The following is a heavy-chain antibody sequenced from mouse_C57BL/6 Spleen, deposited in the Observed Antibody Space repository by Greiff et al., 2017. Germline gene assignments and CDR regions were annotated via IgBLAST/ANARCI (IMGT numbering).Heavy chain of an antibody. CDR3: ARDYDYDRAMDY. CDR2: IYPGDGDT. V-gene: IGHV1-80*01. J-gene: IGHJ4*01. D-gene: IGHD2-4*01. CDR1: GYAFSSYW. Sequence: VKLVESGAELVKPGASVKISCKASGYAFSSYWMNWVKQRPGKGLEWIGQIYPGDGDTNYNGKFKGKATLTADKSSSTAYMQLSSLTSEDSAVYFCARDYDYDRAMDYWGQGTSVTVSS.